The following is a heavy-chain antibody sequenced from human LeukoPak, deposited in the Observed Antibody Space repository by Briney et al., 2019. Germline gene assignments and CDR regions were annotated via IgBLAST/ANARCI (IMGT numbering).Heavy chain of an antibody. Sequence: GASVTVSCKASGYTFPSYVINGVGPAAGQGLEGMGWMNLNQCKTAFQPKSQGRVTMTRNTTINTAYMELSSLRSEDTAVYYCARGKGPYYGSGARDYYYYGSDVWGQGTMVTVSS. CDR1: GYTFPSYV. J-gene: IGHJ6*02. V-gene: IGHV1-8*01. D-gene: IGHD3-10*01. CDR2: MNLNQCKT. CDR3: ARGKGPYYGSGARDYYYYGSDV.